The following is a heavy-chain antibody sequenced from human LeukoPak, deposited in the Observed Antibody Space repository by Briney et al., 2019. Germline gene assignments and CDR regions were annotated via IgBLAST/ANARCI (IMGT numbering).Heavy chain of an antibody. J-gene: IGHJ3*02. V-gene: IGHV1-18*01. CDR1: GYTFTSYG. CDR2: ISAYNGNT. CDR3: ARGIAVAGFYDAFDI. Sequence: ASVKVSCKASGYTFTSYGISWVRQAPGQGLEWMGWISAYNGNTNYAQKLQGRVTMTTDTSTSTAYMELSSLRSEDTAVYYCARGIAVAGFYDAFDIWGQGTMVTVSS. D-gene: IGHD6-19*01.